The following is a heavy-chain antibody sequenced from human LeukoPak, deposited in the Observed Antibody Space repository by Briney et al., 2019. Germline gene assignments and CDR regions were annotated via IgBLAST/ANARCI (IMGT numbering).Heavy chain of an antibody. CDR2: IYSGGST. D-gene: IGHD6-6*01. Sequence: PGGSLRLSCAASGVTVGNNYMNWVRQAPGKGLEWVSLIYSGGSTHYADPVKGRFTISRDNSKNTLYLRMNSLRVDDTAVYYCARDPPAVAANTYGWGQGTLVTVSS. V-gene: IGHV3-66*01. CDR3: ARDPPAVAANTYG. J-gene: IGHJ4*02. CDR1: GVTVGNNY.